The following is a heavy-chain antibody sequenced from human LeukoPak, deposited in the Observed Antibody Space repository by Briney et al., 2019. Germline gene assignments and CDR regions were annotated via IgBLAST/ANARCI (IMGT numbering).Heavy chain of an antibody. CDR3: ARERRSGTYYYFDY. CDR2: IYYSGSA. D-gene: IGHD1-26*01. V-gene: IGHV4-59*01. Sequence: SETLSLTCTVSGGSINNYYWNWIRQPPGKGLEWIGYIYYSGSASYNPSLKSRVTISVDTSKSQFSLKLSSVTAADTAVYYCARERRSGTYYYFDYWGQGTLVTVSS. J-gene: IGHJ4*02. CDR1: GGSINNYY.